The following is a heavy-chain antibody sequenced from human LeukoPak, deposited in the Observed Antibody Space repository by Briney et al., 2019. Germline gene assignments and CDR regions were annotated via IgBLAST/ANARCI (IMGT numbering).Heavy chain of an antibody. J-gene: IGHJ5*01. Sequence: GGSLRLSCAVSGFTLSSNWMHWVRQVPGEGLVWVSRTDNHGSGTSYADSVRGRFTISRDDAKNTVYLQMNSLRAEDTAVYYCATVFDFWGQGTLVTVSS. V-gene: IGHV3-74*01. CDR1: GFTLSSNW. D-gene: IGHD2-21*02. CDR3: ATVFDF. CDR2: TDNHGSGT.